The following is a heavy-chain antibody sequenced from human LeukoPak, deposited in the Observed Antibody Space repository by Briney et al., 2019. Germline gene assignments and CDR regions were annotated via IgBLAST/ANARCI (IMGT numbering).Heavy chain of an antibody. D-gene: IGHD1-26*01. J-gene: IGHJ4*02. V-gene: IGHV4-34*01. Sequence: PSETLSLTCAVYGGSFSGYYWSWIRQPPGKGLEWIGEINHSGSTNYNPSLKSRVTISVDTSKNQFSLKLSSVTAADTAVYYYARREWEFLDWGQGTLVTVSS. CDR1: GGSFSGYY. CDR2: INHSGST. CDR3: ARREWEFLD.